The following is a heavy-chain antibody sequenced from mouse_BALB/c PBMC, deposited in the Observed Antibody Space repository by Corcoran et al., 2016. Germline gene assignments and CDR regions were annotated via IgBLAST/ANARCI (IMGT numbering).Heavy chain of an antibody. CDR1: GFNIKDTY. Sequence: EVQLQQSGAELVKPGASVKLSCTASGFNIKDTYMHWVKQRSEQGLEWIGRIDPANGNTKYDPKFQGKATITADTSSNTAYLQLSSLTSEDTAVYDCARPDGNHSFAYWGQGTLVTVSA. CDR2: IDPANGNT. V-gene: IGHV14-3*02. J-gene: IGHJ3*01. D-gene: IGHD2-1*01. CDR3: ARPDGNHSFAY.